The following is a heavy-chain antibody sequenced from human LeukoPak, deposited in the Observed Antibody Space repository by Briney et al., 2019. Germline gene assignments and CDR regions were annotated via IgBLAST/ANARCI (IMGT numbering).Heavy chain of an antibody. J-gene: IGHJ5*02. CDR1: GFTFSTHW. V-gene: IGHV3-74*01. D-gene: IGHD2-15*01. Sequence: GGSLRLSCAASGFTFSTHWMHWVRQAPGKGLVWVSRLSPDGSSSIYADSVKGRFTVSRDNAKNSLYLQMNSLRAEDTAVYYCARGRIIVWFDPWGQGTLVTVSS. CDR3: ARGRIIVWFDP. CDR2: LSPDGSSS.